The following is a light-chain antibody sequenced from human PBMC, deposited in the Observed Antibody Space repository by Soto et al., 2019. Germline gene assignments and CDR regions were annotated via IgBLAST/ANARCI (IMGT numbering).Light chain of an antibody. CDR1: SGHSSYI. J-gene: IGLJ3*02. CDR3: ETWDSNVWV. V-gene: IGLV4-60*02. CDR2: LEGSGSY. Sequence: QSVLTQSSSASASLGSSVKLTCTLSSGHSSYIIAWHQQQPGKAPRYLMKLEGSGSYNKGSGVPDRSSGSSSGADRYLTISNLQFEDEADYYCETWDSNVWVFGGGTKLTVL.